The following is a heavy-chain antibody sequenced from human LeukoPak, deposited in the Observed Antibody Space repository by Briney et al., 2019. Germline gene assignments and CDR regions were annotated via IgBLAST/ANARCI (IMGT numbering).Heavy chain of an antibody. Sequence: TGGSLRLSCAASGFTFSSHAMSWVRQAPGKGLEWVSAVSGSGDSTYYADSVKGRFTISRDYSKNTLFLQMNSLRDEDTALYYGAKSDCSGFFCYVLDYWGQGTLVTVSS. CDR2: VSGSGDST. CDR1: GFTFSSHA. V-gene: IGHV3-23*01. D-gene: IGHD2-15*01. CDR3: AKSDCSGFFCYVLDY. J-gene: IGHJ4*02.